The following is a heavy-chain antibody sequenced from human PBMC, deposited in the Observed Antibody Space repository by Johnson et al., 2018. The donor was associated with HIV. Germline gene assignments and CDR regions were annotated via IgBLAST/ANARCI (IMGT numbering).Heavy chain of an antibody. J-gene: IGHJ3*01. CDR1: GFTFSNYA. Sequence: VQLVESGGGLVQPGGSLRLSCGASGFTFSNYAMSWVRQALGKGLEWVSGVSGRGGSTYYADSVKGRFTISRDNAKNTLYLQMNRLRAEDTAIYDCAKDMPYRSYGSDAFDVWGQWTIVSVSS. D-gene: IGHD6-19*01. V-gene: IGHV3-23*04. CDR3: AKDMPYRSYGSDAFDV. CDR2: VSGRGGST.